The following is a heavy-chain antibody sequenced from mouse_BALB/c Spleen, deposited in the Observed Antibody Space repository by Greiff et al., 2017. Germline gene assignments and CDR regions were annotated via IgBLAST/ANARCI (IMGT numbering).Heavy chain of an antibody. CDR1: GDSITSGY. CDR3: AREKDYGSSPDY. V-gene: IGHV3-8*02. D-gene: IGHD1-1*01. J-gene: IGHJ2*01. Sequence: DVKLQESGPSLVKPSQTLSLTCSVTGDSITSGYWNWIRKFPGNKLEYMGYISYSGSTYYNPSLKSRISITRDTSKNQYYLQLNSVTTEDTDTYYCAREKDYGSSPDYWGQGTTLTVSS. CDR2: ISYSGST.